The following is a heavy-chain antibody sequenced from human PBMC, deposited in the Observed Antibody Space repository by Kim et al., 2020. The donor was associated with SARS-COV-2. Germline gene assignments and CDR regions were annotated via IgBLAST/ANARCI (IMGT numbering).Heavy chain of an antibody. D-gene: IGHD1-26*01. CDR1: GFIFSNYW. CDR3: ASATPRANTAED. Sequence: GGSLRLSCAASGFIFSNYWMHWVRQAPGKGLEWVARLRTDGDKRRYADSVKGRFTISRDKAENTLNLQMNRMRAEDTDAYYCASATPRANTAEDWCQGT. V-gene: IGHV3-74*01. J-gene: IGHJ4*02. CDR2: LRTDGDKR.